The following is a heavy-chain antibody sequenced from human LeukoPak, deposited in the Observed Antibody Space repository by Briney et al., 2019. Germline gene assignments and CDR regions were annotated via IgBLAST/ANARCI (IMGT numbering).Heavy chain of an antibody. Sequence: GGSLRLSCAASGFTFSSYAMSWVRQAPGKGLEWVSAISGSGGSTYYADSVKGRFTISRDNSKNTLYLQMNSLRAEDTAVYYCAKDESISSGWPPFFDYWGQGTLVTVSS. CDR2: ISGSGGST. V-gene: IGHV3-23*01. CDR1: GFTFSSYA. J-gene: IGHJ4*02. CDR3: AKDESISSGWPPFFDY. D-gene: IGHD6-19*01.